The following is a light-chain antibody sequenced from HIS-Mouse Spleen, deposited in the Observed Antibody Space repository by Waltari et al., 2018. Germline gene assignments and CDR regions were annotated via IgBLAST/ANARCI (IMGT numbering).Light chain of an antibody. CDR3: SSYTSSSTLEV. Sequence: QSALTQPASVSGSPGQSITISCTGTSSDVGGYNYVSWYQQHPGKAPKLMIYEVSNRPSGVSNRFSGSKSGNTASLTISWLQAEDEADYYCSSYTSSSTLEVFGTGTKVTVL. V-gene: IGLV2-14*01. J-gene: IGLJ1*01. CDR1: SSDVGGYNY. CDR2: EVS.